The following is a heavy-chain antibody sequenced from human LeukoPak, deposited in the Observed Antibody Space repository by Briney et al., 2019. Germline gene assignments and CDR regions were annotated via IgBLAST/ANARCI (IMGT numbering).Heavy chain of an antibody. Sequence: SGGCLRLSCAASGFTFDDYGMSWVRPAPGKGLEWVSGINWNGGRTGYAASVKGRFTISRDNAKNSLYLQMNSLRAEDTALYYCARSLWFGETVGVYWGQGTLVTVSS. CDR2: INWNGGRT. D-gene: IGHD3-10*01. CDR3: ARSLWFGETVGVY. V-gene: IGHV3-20*04. CDR1: GFTFDDYG. J-gene: IGHJ4*02.